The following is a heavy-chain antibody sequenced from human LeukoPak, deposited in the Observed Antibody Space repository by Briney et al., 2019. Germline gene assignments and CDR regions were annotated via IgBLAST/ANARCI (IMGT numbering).Heavy chain of an antibody. V-gene: IGHV4-4*02. CDR2: IYHTGST. Sequence: PSGTLSLTCAVSGGSISSSNWWSWVRQPPGKGLEWIGEIYHTGSTNYNPSLKSRVTISVDKSKNQFSLNLSSVTAADTAVYYCARDRYCGGGTCYNNWFDPWGQGTLVTVSS. J-gene: IGHJ5*02. CDR1: GGSISSSNW. CDR3: ARDRYCGGGTCYNNWFDP. D-gene: IGHD2-15*01.